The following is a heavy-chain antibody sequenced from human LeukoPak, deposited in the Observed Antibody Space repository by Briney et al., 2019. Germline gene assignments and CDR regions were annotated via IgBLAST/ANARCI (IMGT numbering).Heavy chain of an antibody. J-gene: IGHJ4*02. CDR3: ARDEGGSLGGLLDY. CDR1: GFTFSSYW. V-gene: IGHV3-7*01. CDR2: IKQDGSEK. Sequence: GGSLRLSCAASGFTFSSYWMSWVRQAPGKGLEWVANIKQDGSEKYYVDSVKGRFTISRDNAKNSLYLQMNSLRAEDTAVYYCARDEGGSLGGLLDYWGQGTLVTVSS. D-gene: IGHD2-15*01.